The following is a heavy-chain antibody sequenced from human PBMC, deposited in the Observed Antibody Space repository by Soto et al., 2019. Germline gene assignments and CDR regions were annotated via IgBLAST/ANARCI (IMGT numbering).Heavy chain of an antibody. V-gene: IGHV3-30*18. CDR1: RFTFSSYG. Sequence: LRLSCTASRFTFSSYGMHWVRQAPGKGLEWVAVTSFDGNYRYYAASVRGRFTISRDNSKNTLYLQMNSLTVEDTAVYYCAKDRGYCSGGSCSALDYWGQGTLVTVSS. D-gene: IGHD2-15*01. J-gene: IGHJ4*02. CDR2: TSFDGNYR. CDR3: AKDRGYCSGGSCSALDY.